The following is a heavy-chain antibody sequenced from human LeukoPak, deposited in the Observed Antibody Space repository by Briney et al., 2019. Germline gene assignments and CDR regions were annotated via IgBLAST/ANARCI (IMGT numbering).Heavy chain of an antibody. Sequence: SQTLSLTCAVSGGSISSGGYSWSWIRQPPGKGLEWIGYIYHSGSTYYNPSLKSRVTISVDRSKNQFSLKLSSVTAADTAVYYCARGVVSGSYQVRVFDYWGQGTLVTVSS. CDR3: ARGVVSGSYQVRVFDY. CDR1: GGSISSGGYS. CDR2: IYHSGST. V-gene: IGHV4-30-2*01. D-gene: IGHD1-26*01. J-gene: IGHJ4*02.